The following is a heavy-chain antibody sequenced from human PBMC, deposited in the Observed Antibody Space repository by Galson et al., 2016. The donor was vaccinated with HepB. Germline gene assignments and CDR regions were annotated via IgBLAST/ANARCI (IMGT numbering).Heavy chain of an antibody. Sequence: QSGAEVKKPGESLTISCKGSGYSFTTYWIGWVRQMPGKGLEWMGIIHPGDSNTRYSPSFQGQVTFSADKSVSTAYLQWSSLRASDTAMYYRARQDSTWYGCSDNWGQGTLVTVSS. J-gene: IGHJ4*02. CDR2: IHPGDSNT. CDR3: ARQDSTWYGCSDN. CDR1: GYSFTTYW. V-gene: IGHV5-51*01. D-gene: IGHD3-10*01.